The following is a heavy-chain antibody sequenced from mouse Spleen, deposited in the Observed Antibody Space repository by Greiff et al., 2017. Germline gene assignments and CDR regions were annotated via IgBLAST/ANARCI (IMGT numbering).Heavy chain of an antibody. CDR2: IRLKSDNYAT. CDR1: GFTFSSYW. V-gene: IGHV6-6*02. Sequence: EVKLVESGGGLVQPGGSMKLSCVASGFTFSSYWMSWVRQSPEKGLEWVAEIRLKSDNYATHYAESVKGKFTISRDDSKSRLYLQMNSLRAEDTGIYYCTSLVGAMDYWGQGTSVTVSS. J-gene: IGHJ4*01. CDR3: TSLVGAMDY.